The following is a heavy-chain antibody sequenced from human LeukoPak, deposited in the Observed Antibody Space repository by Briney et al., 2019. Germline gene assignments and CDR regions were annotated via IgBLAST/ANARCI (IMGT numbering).Heavy chain of an antibody. V-gene: IGHV3-74*01. J-gene: IGHJ4*02. CDR3: ARVTYSGSYQDDY. CDR1: GFTFSSYW. Sequence: PGGSLRLSCAASGFTFSSYWMHRVRQAPGKGLVWVSRINSDGSSTTYADSVKGRFTISRDNAKNTLYLQMNSLRAEDTAVYYCARVTYSGSYQDDYWGQGTLVTVSS. D-gene: IGHD1-26*01. CDR2: INSDGSST.